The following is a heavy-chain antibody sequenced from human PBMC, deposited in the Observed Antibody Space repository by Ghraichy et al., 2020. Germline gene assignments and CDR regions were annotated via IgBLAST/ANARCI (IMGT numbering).Heavy chain of an antibody. CDR2: ISRDGSNK. V-gene: IGHV3-30*04. CDR1: GFTFSSYA. CDR3: VRDYSSAYFRELDY. D-gene: IGHD6-19*01. Sequence: LRLSCAASGFTFSSYAMHWVRQAPGKGLDWVAVISRDGSNKYYADSVKGRFTFSRDNSENTMYLQMNSLKAEDTAVYYCVRDYSSAYFRELDYWGQGTLVTVSS. J-gene: IGHJ4*02.